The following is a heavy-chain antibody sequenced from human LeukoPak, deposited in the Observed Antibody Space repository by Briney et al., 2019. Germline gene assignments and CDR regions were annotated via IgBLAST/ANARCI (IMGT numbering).Heavy chain of an antibody. D-gene: IGHD6-13*01. V-gene: IGHV1-69*05. Sequence: PVKVSCKASGGTFSSYAISWVRQAPGQGLEWMGRIIPIFGTANYAQKFQGRVTITTDESTSTAYMELSSLRSEDTAVYYCASTTIAAADHFDYWGPGTLVTVSS. CDR1: GGTFSSYA. CDR2: IIPIFGTA. J-gene: IGHJ4*02. CDR3: ASTTIAAADHFDY.